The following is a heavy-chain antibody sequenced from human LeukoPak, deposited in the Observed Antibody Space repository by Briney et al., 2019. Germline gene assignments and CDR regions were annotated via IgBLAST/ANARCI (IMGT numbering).Heavy chain of an antibody. D-gene: IGHD6-13*01. CDR1: GFTFDDYA. Sequence: GRSLRLSCAASGFTFDDYAMHWVRQAPGKGQEWVSGISWNSGSIGYADSVKGRFTISRDNAKNSLYLQMNSLRAEDTALYYCAKDHRDSSSWYYFDYWGQGTLVTVSS. J-gene: IGHJ4*02. CDR3: AKDHRDSSSWYYFDY. V-gene: IGHV3-9*01. CDR2: ISWNSGSI.